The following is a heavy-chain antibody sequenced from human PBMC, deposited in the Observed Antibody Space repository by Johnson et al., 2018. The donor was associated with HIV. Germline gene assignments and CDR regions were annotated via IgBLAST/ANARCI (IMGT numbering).Heavy chain of an antibody. V-gene: IGHV3-30*03. D-gene: IGHD6-13*01. Sequence: VQLVESGGGVVQPWRSLRLSCAASGFTFSNYDIHWVRQAPGKGLEWVAVISYDGSKTYYADSVKGRVTISRDNSKNTLYLQMNTLRPEDTAVYYCARQQQLVLSGTFDLWGPGTMVTVS. CDR3: ARQQQLVLSGTFDL. CDR1: GFTFSNYD. CDR2: ISYDGSKT. J-gene: IGHJ3*01.